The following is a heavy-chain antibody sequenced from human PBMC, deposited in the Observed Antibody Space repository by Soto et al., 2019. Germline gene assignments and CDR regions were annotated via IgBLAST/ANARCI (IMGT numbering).Heavy chain of an antibody. V-gene: IGHV3-23*01. D-gene: IGHD3-16*01. CDR3: AKGGPFTGGFDP. CDR1: GLTLRSYA. J-gene: IGHJ5*02. Sequence: GGSLRLSCAGSGLTLRSYAMTWIRQTPEKGLEWVSTISGRSGVPSYADSVNGRFTVSRDNSKNTLYLQMNSLRPDDTAIYYCAKGGPFTGGFDPWGQGTLVTV. CDR2: ISGRSGVP.